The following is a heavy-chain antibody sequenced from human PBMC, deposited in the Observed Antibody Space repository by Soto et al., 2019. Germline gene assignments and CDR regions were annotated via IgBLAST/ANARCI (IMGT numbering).Heavy chain of an antibody. CDR1: GDSVCSNSGA. Sequence: PSQTLSLTCAISGDSVCSNSGAWNWIRQSPSRGLEWLGRTYYRSKWYNDYAVSVKSRITINPDTSKNQFSLQLNSVTPEDTAVYYCARDLRIPRGGNRFDPWGQGTLVTVSS. J-gene: IGHJ5*02. CDR2: TYYRSKWYN. CDR3: ARDLRIPRGGNRFDP. D-gene: IGHD3-16*01. V-gene: IGHV6-1*01.